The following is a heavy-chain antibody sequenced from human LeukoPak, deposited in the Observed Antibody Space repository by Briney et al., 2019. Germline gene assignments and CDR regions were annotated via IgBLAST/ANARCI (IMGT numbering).Heavy chain of an antibody. CDR2: INHSGST. V-gene: IGHV4-34*01. D-gene: IGHD3-10*01. Sequence: SETLSLTCAVYGGSFSGYYWSWIRQPPGKGLEWIGEINHSGSTNYNPSLKSRVTISVDTSKNQFSLKLSSVTAADTAVYYCARPMGYGSGSYYSYFDYWGRGTLVTVSS. CDR1: GGSFSGYY. CDR3: ARPMGYGSGSYYSYFDY. J-gene: IGHJ4*02.